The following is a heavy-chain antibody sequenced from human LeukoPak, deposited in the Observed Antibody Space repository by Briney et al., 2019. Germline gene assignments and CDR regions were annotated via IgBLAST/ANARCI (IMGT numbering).Heavy chain of an antibody. CDR3: VKEGEMGQNYYGSGRYYCYMDV. CDR2: INWNSGTI. V-gene: IGHV3-9*01. D-gene: IGHD3-10*01. J-gene: IGHJ6*03. Sequence: PGRSLRLSCAASGFTFDDFAMHWVRQAPGKGLEWVSGINWNSGTIAYAVSVKGRFTISRDNAKNSLYLQMNSLRADDTALYYCVKEGEMGQNYYGSGRYYCYMDVWGKGTMVTVSS. CDR1: GFTFDDFA.